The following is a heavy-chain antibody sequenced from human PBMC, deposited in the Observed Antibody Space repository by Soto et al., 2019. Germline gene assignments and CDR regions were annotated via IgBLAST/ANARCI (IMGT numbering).Heavy chain of an antibody. CDR3: AKVQGYSYGYRGYCGMDV. CDR2: ISGSGGST. V-gene: IGHV3-23*01. D-gene: IGHD5-18*01. CDR1: GFTFSSYA. J-gene: IGHJ6*02. Sequence: EVQLLESGGGLVQPGGSLRLSCAASGFTFSSYAMSWVRQAPGKGLEWVSAISGSGGSTYYADSVKGRFTISRDKSKNTLYLPMNSLRAEDTAVYYCAKVQGYSYGYRGYCGMDVWGQGTTVTVSS.